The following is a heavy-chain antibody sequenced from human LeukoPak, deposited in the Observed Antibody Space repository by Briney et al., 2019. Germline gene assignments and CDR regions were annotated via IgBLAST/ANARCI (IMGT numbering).Heavy chain of an antibody. V-gene: IGHV5-51*01. J-gene: IGHJ4*02. CDR2: IYPGDSDT. CDR3: ARLKGANNSGSDY. CDR1: AYSLTTYS. D-gene: IGHD3-22*01. Sequence: GESLKISCKVSAYSLTTYSTGWVRQMPGKGLEWMGIIYPGDSDTRYSPSFQGQVTISADKSISTAYLQWSSLKAPDTAMYYCARLKGANNSGSDYWGQGTLVTVSS.